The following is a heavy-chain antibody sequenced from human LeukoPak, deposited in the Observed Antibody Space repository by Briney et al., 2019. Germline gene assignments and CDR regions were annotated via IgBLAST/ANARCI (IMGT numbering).Heavy chain of an antibody. V-gene: IGHV3-30-3*01. D-gene: IGHD4-17*01. Sequence: GGSLRLSCAASGFTFSSYAMHWVRQAPGKGLEWVAVISYDGSNKYYADSVKGRFTISRDNSKNTLYLQMNSLRAEDTAVYYCARDNLPYGDYYFDYWGQGTLVTVSS. CDR1: GFTFSSYA. CDR2: ISYDGSNK. CDR3: ARDNLPYGDYYFDY. J-gene: IGHJ4*02.